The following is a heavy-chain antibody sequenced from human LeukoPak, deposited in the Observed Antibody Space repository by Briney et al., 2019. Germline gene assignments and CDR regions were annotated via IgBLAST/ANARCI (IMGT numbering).Heavy chain of an antibody. CDR1: GGTFSSYA. D-gene: IGHD3-22*01. CDR2: ISGSGGST. CDR3: AKVLADYYYDSSGYYQY. Sequence: ASVKVSCKASGGTFSSYAMSWVRQAPGKGLEWVSAISGSGGSTYYAGSVKGRFTISRDNSKNTLNLQMNSLRAEDTAVYYCAKVLADYYYDSSGYYQYWGQGTLVTVSS. V-gene: IGHV3-23*01. J-gene: IGHJ4*02.